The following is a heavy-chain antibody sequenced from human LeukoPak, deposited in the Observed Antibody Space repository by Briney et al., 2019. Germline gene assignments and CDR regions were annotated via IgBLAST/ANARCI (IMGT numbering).Heavy chain of an antibody. CDR3: ARGQYCSTTTCYSARRYFDF. V-gene: IGHV4-34*01. CDR2: INDSGST. D-gene: IGHD2-2*01. CDR1: GGAFSNYF. J-gene: IGHJ4*02. Sequence: SETLSLTCAVSGGAFSNYFWTWIRQPPGKGLEWIAEINDSGSTNSNSSLRSRVAISLDTSKNQFSLRLTSVTAADTAVYYCARGQYCSTTTCYSARRYFDFWGREPWSPSPQ.